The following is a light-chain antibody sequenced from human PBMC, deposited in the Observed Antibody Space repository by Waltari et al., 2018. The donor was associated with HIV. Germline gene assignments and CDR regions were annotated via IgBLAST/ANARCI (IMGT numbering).Light chain of an antibody. CDR2: DAS. J-gene: IGKJ3*01. Sequence: AIQLTQSPSSLSASVGARVTITCRAIQGISSALAWYQQKPGKAPKLLIYDASSLESGVPSRFSGSGAGTDFTLTISSLQLEDFAIYYCQQLGTFGPGTKVDIK. V-gene: IGKV1-13*02. CDR3: QQLGT. CDR1: QGISSA.